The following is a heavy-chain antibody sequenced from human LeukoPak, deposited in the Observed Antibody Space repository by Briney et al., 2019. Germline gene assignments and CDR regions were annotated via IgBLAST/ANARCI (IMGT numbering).Heavy chain of an antibody. J-gene: IGHJ6*03. D-gene: IGHD2-8*01. CDR3: ARDVLMVYARGYYYYYMDV. Sequence: GGSLRLSCAASGFTFSSYSMNWVRQAPGKGLEWVSSISSSSSYIYYADSVKGRFTISRDNAKNSLYLQMNSLRAEDTAVYYCARDVLMVYARGYYYYYMDVWGKGTTVTVSS. CDR1: GFTFSSYS. CDR2: ISSSSSYI. V-gene: IGHV3-21*01.